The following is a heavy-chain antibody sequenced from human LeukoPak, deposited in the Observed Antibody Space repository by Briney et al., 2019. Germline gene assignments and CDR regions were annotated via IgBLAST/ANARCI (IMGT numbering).Heavy chain of an antibody. CDR2: INSDVSST. J-gene: IGHJ4*02. CDR1: GFTFSSYW. Sequence: GGSLRLSCAASGFTFSSYWMHWVRHAPGKGLVWVSRINSDVSSTSYADSVKGRFSISRDNAKNTLYLQMNSLRAEDTAVYYCARDYYTSGSPNDYWGQGTLVTVSS. CDR3: ARDYYTSGSPNDY. V-gene: IGHV3-74*01. D-gene: IGHD3-10*01.